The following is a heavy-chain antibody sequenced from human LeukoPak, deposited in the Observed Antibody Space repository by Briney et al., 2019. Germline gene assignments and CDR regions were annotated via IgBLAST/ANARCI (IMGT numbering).Heavy chain of an antibody. CDR3: ARALVAGVTLNALDI. D-gene: IGHD2-15*01. Sequence: GGSLRLSCAASGFTFDDYGMSWVRQAPGKGLVWVARIQYDGSTTNYADSVKGRFTISRDNAKKTLYVQMNSLRAEDTAVYYCARALVAGVTLNALDIWGQGTMVTVSS. CDR2: IQYDGSTT. V-gene: IGHV3-74*01. J-gene: IGHJ3*02. CDR1: GFTFDDYG.